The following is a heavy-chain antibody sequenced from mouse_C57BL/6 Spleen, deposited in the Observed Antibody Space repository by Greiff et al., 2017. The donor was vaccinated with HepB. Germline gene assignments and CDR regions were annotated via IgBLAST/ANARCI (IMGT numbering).Heavy chain of an antibody. Sequence: EVHLVESGGGLVKPGGSLKLSCAASGFTFSSYAMSWVRQTPEKRLEWVATISDGGSYTYYPDNVKGRFTISRDNAKNNLYLQMSHLKSEDTAMYYCARVITTVAQSHWYFDVWGTGTTVTVSS. V-gene: IGHV5-4*01. D-gene: IGHD1-1*01. CDR1: GFTFSSYA. J-gene: IGHJ1*03. CDR2: ISDGGSYT. CDR3: ARVITTVAQSHWYFDV.